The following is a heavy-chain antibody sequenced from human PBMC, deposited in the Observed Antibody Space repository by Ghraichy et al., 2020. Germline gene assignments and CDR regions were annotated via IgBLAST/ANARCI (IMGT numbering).Heavy chain of an antibody. Sequence: SETLSPTCTVSGGSISSYYWSWIRQPPGKGLEWIGYIYYSGSTNYNPSLKSRVTISVDTSKNQFSLKLSSVTAADTAVYYCARFPLLRYFDWHDYWGQGTLVTVSS. CDR1: GGSISSYY. CDR2: IYYSGST. V-gene: IGHV4-59*01. J-gene: IGHJ4*02. D-gene: IGHD3-9*01. CDR3: ARFPLLRYFDWHDY.